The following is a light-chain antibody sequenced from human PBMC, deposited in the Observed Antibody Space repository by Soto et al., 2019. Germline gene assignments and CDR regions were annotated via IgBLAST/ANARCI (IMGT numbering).Light chain of an antibody. J-gene: IGLJ1*01. Sequence: QSALTQPRSVSGSPGQSVTISCTGTSSDVGYYNYVSWYQRHPGKAPKLMIYVVFKRPSGVLDRFSGSKSANTASLTISGLQAEDEGDYYCCSYAGRYNSDLFGTGTKVTVL. V-gene: IGLV2-11*01. CDR1: SSDVGYYNY. CDR2: VVF. CDR3: CSYAGRYNSDL.